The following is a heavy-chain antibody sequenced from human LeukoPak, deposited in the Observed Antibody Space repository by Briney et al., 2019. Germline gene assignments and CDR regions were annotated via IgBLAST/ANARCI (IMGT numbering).Heavy chain of an antibody. J-gene: IGHJ4*02. Sequence: SQTLSLTCAISGDSVSSNSAAWNWIRQSPSRGLEWLGRTYYRPKWYNDYAVSVKSRITINPDTSKNQFSLQLNSVTPEDTAVYYCARDTPLTYYSGGWYYFDYWGQGTLVTVSS. V-gene: IGHV6-1*01. CDR3: ARDTPLTYYSGGWYYFDY. D-gene: IGHD6-19*01. CDR1: GDSVSSNSAA. CDR2: TYYRPKWYN.